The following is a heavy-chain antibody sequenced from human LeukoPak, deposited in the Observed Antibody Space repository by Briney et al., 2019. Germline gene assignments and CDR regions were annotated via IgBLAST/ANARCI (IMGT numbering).Heavy chain of an antibody. CDR2: ISGDGRNI. Sequence: AGGSLRLSCVASGFTFSSYWMHWVRQDPRKGLVWVSRISGDGRNINYADSVRGRFTVSRDNAKNSLYLQMNSLRAEDTAVYYCARDSSLARGAFDYWGQGTLVTVSS. CDR3: ARDSSLARGAFDY. D-gene: IGHD2-15*01. CDR1: GFTFSSYW. J-gene: IGHJ4*02. V-gene: IGHV3-74*01.